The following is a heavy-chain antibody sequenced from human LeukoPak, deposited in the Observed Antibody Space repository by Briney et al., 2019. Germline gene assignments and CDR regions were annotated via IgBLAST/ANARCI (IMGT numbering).Heavy chain of an antibody. D-gene: IGHD5-18*01. CDR1: GGSFSGYY. CDR2: INHSGST. Sequence: KTSETLSLTCAVYGGSFSGYYWSWIRQPPGKGLEWIGEINHSGSTNYNPSLKSRVTISVDTSKNQFSLKLSSVTAADTAVYYCARSTASYYFDYWGQGTLVTVSS. J-gene: IGHJ4*02. CDR3: ARSTASYYFDY. V-gene: IGHV4-34*01.